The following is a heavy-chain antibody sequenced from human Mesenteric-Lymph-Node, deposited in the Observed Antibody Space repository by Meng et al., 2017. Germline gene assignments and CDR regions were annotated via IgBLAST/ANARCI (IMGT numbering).Heavy chain of an antibody. CDR3: ASSDYYRSDY. J-gene: IGHJ4*02. Sequence: QVHLQEPGPGLVKPSETLAPTAAVSVGSISRSDGWSWVRQPPGKGLEWIGETSHSGSTNYSPSLESRVTISLDKSKNQLSLKLNSVTAADTAVYYCASSDYYRSDYWGQGTLVTVSS. V-gene: IGHV4-4*02. CDR2: TSHSGST. CDR1: VGSISRSDG. D-gene: IGHD3-22*01.